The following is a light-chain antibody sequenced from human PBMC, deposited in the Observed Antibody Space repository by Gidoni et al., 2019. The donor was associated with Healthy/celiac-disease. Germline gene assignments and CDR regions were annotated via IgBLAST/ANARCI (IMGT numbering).Light chain of an antibody. CDR3: SSYTSSSRV. Sequence: QSALTQPASVSGSPGQSITISCTGTSSDVGGYNYVSWYQQHPGKAPKLMIYEVSHRPSGVSNRFSGSKSGNTASLTISGLQAEDEADYYCSSYTSSSRVFGGGTKLTVL. CDR2: EVS. J-gene: IGLJ2*01. V-gene: IGLV2-14*01. CDR1: SSDVGGYNY.